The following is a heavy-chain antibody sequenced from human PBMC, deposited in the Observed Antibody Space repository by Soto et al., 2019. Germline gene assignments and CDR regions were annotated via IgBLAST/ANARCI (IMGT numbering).Heavy chain of an antibody. CDR2: IYWDDDK. J-gene: IGHJ4*02. Sequence: QITLKESGPTLVKPTQTLTLTCTFSGFSLSTSGVGVGWIRQPPGKALEWLALIYWDDDKRYSPSLKSRLTITTDTSKNQVVLTMTNMDPVDTATYYCAHRRRYYASSGYYYLDYWGQGTLVTVSS. CDR1: GFSLSTSGVG. D-gene: IGHD3-22*01. CDR3: AHRRRYYASSGYYYLDY. V-gene: IGHV2-5*02.